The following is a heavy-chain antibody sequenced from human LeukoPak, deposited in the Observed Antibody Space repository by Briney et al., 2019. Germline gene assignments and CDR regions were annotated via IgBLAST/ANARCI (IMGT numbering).Heavy chain of an antibody. Sequence: SETLSLTCTVSGGSISSYYWSWIRQPPGKGLEWIGYIYYSGSTNYNPSLKSRVTISVDTSKNQFSLKLSSVTAADTAVYFCARGRVSSSSWYSTYYYYFYMDVGGKGTTVTVSS. D-gene: IGHD6-13*01. CDR2: IYYSGST. CDR3: ARGRVSSSSWYSTYYYYFYMDV. J-gene: IGHJ6*03. V-gene: IGHV4-59*01. CDR1: GGSISSYY.